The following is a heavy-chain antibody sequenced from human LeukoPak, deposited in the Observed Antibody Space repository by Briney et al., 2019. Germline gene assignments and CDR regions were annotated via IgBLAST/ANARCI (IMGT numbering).Heavy chain of an antibody. V-gene: IGHV1-2*02. D-gene: IGHD2-15*01. CDR1: GYTFTGYY. CDR3: ARSDPYEDYSVYFDY. Sequence: ASVKVSCKASGYTFTGYYMHWVLQAPGQGLEWMGWINPNSGGTNYAQKFQGRVTMTRDTSISTAYMELSRLRSDDTAVYYCARSDPYEDYSVYFDYWGQGTLVTVSS. CDR2: INPNSGGT. J-gene: IGHJ4*02.